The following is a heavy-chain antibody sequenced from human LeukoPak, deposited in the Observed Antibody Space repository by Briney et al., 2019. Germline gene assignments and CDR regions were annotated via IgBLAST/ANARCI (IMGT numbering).Heavy chain of an antibody. CDR1: GYTFTSYY. CDR2: MNPNSGNT. V-gene: IGHV1-8*02. Sequence: ASVKVSCKASGYTFTSYYMHWVRQATGQGLEWMGWMNPNSGNTGYAQKFQGRVTMTRNTSISTAYMELSSLRSEDTAVYYCAREGATGRHIGRNWFDPWGQGTLVTVSS. J-gene: IGHJ5*02. CDR3: AREGATGRHIGRNWFDP. D-gene: IGHD1-26*01.